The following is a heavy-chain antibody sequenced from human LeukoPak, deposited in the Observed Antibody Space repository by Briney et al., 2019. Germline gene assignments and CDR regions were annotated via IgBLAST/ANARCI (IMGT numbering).Heavy chain of an antibody. V-gene: IGHV3-53*01. CDR2: IYSGGST. CDR1: GFTVSSNY. Sequence: GGSLRLSCAASGFTVSSNYMSWVRQAPGKGLEWVSVIYSGGSTYYADSVKGRFTISRDSSKNTLYLQMNSLRAEDTAVYYCARVGYCSSTSCYAGDWYFDLWGRGTLVTVSS. D-gene: IGHD2-2*01. J-gene: IGHJ2*01. CDR3: ARVGYCSSTSCYAGDWYFDL.